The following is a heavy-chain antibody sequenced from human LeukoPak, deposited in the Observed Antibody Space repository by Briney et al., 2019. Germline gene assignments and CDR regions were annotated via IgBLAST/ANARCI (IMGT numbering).Heavy chain of an antibody. CDR1: GYTFTSYD. V-gene: IGHV1-8*01. Sequence: APVKVSCKASGYTFTSYDINWVRQATGQGLEWMGWMNPNSGNTGYAQKFQGRVTVTRNTSISTAYMELSSLRSEDTAVYYCARGKSIAARQNWFDPWGQGTLVTVSS. J-gene: IGHJ5*02. CDR2: MNPNSGNT. D-gene: IGHD6-6*01. CDR3: ARGKSIAARQNWFDP.